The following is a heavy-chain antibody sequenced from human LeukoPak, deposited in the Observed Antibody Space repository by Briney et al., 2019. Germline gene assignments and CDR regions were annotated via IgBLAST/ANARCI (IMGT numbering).Heavy chain of an antibody. Sequence: GASVKVSCKASGGTFSSYAISWVRQAPGQGLEWMGGIFPIFGTANYAQKFQGRVTITTDESTSTAYMELSSLRSEDTAVYYCARDWSNRYYYYMDVWGKGTTVTVSS. CDR2: IFPIFGTA. V-gene: IGHV1-69*05. CDR3: ARDWSNRYYYYMDV. J-gene: IGHJ6*03. CDR1: GGTFSSYA. D-gene: IGHD3-3*01.